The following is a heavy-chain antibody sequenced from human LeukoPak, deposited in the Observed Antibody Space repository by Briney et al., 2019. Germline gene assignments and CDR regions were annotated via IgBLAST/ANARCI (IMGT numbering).Heavy chain of an antibody. CDR2: INPNSGGT. Sequence: ASVKVSCKASGYTFTGYYMHWVRQAPGQGLEWMGWINPNSGGTNYAQKFQGRVTMTRDTSISTAYMELSRLRSDDTAVYYRARYNWNYYYYYMDVWGKGTTVTVSS. D-gene: IGHD1-20*01. V-gene: IGHV1-2*02. CDR3: ARYNWNYYYYYMDV. CDR1: GYTFTGYY. J-gene: IGHJ6*03.